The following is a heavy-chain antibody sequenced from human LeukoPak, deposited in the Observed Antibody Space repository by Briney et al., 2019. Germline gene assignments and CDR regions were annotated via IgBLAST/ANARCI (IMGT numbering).Heavy chain of an antibody. CDR3: AKESGALGAPLYDY. Sequence: GGSLRLSCVASGFIFRNYAMSWVRQAPGEGLEWVSGISDNGGGTYYADSVKGRFTISRDNSKNMMYLQMNSLRAEDTAVYYCAKESGALGAPLYDYWGQGILVTGSS. D-gene: IGHD4/OR15-4a*01. CDR1: GFIFRNYA. V-gene: IGHV3-23*01. J-gene: IGHJ4*02. CDR2: ISDNGGGT.